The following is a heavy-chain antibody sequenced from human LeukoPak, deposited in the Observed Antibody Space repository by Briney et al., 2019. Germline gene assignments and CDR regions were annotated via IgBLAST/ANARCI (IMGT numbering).Heavy chain of an antibody. CDR1: GFTFSSYW. V-gene: IGHV3-7*01. CDR3: ARDDCSSISCYHNWFDP. D-gene: IGHD2-2*01. CDR2: IKQDGSEK. Sequence: GGSLRLSCAASGFTFSSYWMSWVRQAPGKGLEWVANIKQDGSEKYYVDSVKGRFTISRDNAKNSLYLQMNSLRAEDTVVYYCARDDCSSISCYHNWFDPWGQGTLDTVSS. J-gene: IGHJ5*02.